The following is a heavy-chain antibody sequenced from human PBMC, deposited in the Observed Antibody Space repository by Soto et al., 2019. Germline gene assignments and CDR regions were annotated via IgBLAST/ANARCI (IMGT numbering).Heavy chain of an antibody. D-gene: IGHD5-12*01. J-gene: IGHJ6*02. CDR2: VYLSGST. Sequence: SETLSLTCTVSGGSISSGDYYWSWIRQPPGKGLEWVGYVYLSGSTNYNPSLKSRVTISVDTSKNQFSLKLSSVTAADTAVYYCARDVYSGYGYYYYGMDVWGQGTTVTVSS. CDR1: GGSISSGDYY. CDR3: ARDVYSGYGYYYYGMDV. V-gene: IGHV4-61*08.